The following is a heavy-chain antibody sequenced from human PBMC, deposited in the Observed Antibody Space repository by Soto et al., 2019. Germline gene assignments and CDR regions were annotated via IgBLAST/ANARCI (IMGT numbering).Heavy chain of an antibody. J-gene: IGHJ4*02. Sequence: EVQLLESGGGLVQPGGSLRLSCAASGFTFSTYGMSWVRQAPGKGLEWVSGISGSGGSTYYADSVKGRFTISRDNSKNTLYLQMNSLRAEDTAVYFCARLRRGDYVEWALHYWGQGTLVTVSS. V-gene: IGHV3-23*01. D-gene: IGHD4-17*01. CDR1: GFTFSTYG. CDR3: ARLRRGDYVEWALHY. CDR2: ISGSGGST.